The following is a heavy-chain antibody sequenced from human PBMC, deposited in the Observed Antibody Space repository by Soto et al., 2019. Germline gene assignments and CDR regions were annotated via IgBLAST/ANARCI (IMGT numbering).Heavy chain of an antibody. Sequence: VASVKVSFKASGFTFTGHYIHWVRQAPGQGLEWMGWINPNSGGTSYAQKFQGRVTMTRDTSITTAYMELSRLSSDDTAVYYCAKSGSFSRPSLGYFDYWGQGTLVTVSS. CDR1: GFTFTGHY. CDR3: AKSGSFSRPSLGYFDY. V-gene: IGHV1-2*02. CDR2: INPNSGGT. D-gene: IGHD1-26*01. J-gene: IGHJ4*02.